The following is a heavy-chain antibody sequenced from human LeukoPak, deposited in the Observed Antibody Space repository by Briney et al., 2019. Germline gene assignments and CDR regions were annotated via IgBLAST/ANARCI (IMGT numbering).Heavy chain of an antibody. J-gene: IGHJ4*02. CDR3: AREYRAGTIIDY. CDR2: IYYSGST. CDR1: GGSISSGDYY. V-gene: IGHV4-30-4*08. Sequence: SQTLSLTCTLSGGSISSGDYYWSWIRQPPGRGLEWLGYIYYSGSTYYNPSLKSRVTISVDTSKNQSSLKLSSVTAADTAVYYCAREYRAGTIIDYWGQRTLVTASS. D-gene: IGHD6-19*01.